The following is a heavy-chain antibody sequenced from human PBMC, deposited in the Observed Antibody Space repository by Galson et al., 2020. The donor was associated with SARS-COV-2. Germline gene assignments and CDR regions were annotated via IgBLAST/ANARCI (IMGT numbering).Heavy chain of an antibody. D-gene: IGHD3-3*01. CDR2: ISYDGSNK. V-gene: IGHV3-30*04. J-gene: IGHJ3*02. CDR1: GFTFSSYA. Sequence: GGSLRLSCAASGFTFSSYAMHWVRQAPGKGLEWVAVISYDGSNKYYADSVKGRFTISRDNSKNTLYLQMNSLRAEDTAVYYCARGAYFNDFWSGYMKDAFDIWGQGTMVTVSS. CDR3: ARGAYFNDFWSGYMKDAFDI.